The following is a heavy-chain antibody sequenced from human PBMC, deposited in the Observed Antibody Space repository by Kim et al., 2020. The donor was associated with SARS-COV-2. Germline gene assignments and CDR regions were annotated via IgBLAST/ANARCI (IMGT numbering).Heavy chain of an antibody. Sequence: TSSADSVKGRFTISRDNAKNTLYLQMNSRRAEDTAVYYCARMSLFGESLYWGQGTLVTVSS. V-gene: IGHV3-74*01. CDR2: T. D-gene: IGHD3-10*02. J-gene: IGHJ4*02. CDR3: ARMSLFGESLY.